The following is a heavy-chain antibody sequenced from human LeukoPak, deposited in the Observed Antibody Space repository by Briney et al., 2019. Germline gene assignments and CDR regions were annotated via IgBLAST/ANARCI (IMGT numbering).Heavy chain of an antibody. CDR1: GFTFDDYG. Sequence: GGSLRLSCAASGFTFDDYGMSWVRQAPGKGLEWVSAISGSGGSTYYADSVKGRFTISRDNSKNTLYLQMNSLRAEDTALYYCAKEETTNCSSTSCYFAYWGQGTLVTVSS. V-gene: IGHV3-23*01. CDR2: ISGSGGST. D-gene: IGHD2-2*01. J-gene: IGHJ4*02. CDR3: AKEETTNCSSTSCYFAY.